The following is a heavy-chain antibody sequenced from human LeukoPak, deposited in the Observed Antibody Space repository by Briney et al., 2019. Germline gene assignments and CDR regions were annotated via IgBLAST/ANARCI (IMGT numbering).Heavy chain of an antibody. D-gene: IGHD3-22*01. CDR1: GFTFSSYS. CDR3: ASNYDSSNYYGFDY. Sequence: GGALRLSCAASGFTFSSYSMNWVRQAPGKGLEWVSSISSSSSYIYYADSVKGRFTISRDNAKNSLYLQMNSLRAEDTAVYYCASNYDSSNYYGFDYWGQGTLVTVSS. CDR2: ISSSSSYI. J-gene: IGHJ4*02. V-gene: IGHV3-21*01.